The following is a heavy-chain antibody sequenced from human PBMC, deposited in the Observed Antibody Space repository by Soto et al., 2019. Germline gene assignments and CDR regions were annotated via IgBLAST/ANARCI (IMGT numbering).Heavy chain of an antibody. J-gene: IGHJ4*02. Sequence: QVQLVQSGAEVKKTGASVKVSCKASGYTFTSYGISWVRQAPGQGLEWMGWISAYNGNTNFAQKLQGRVTMTPDTXXXXXXXXXXXXXXXXXXXXXXXXXXXWXPLDYCGQGTLVTVSS. CDR3: XXXXXWXPLDY. V-gene: IGHV1-18*01. CDR2: ISAYNGNT. CDR1: GYTFTSYG.